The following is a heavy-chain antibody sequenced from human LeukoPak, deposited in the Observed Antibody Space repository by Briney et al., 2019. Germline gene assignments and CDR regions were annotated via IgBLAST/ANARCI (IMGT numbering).Heavy chain of an antibody. CDR1: GFNFNAYA. V-gene: IGHV4-34*01. D-gene: IGHD2-15*01. CDR3: ARRSVDKRGWPHFDY. CDR2: INHSGST. J-gene: IGHJ4*02. Sequence: PGGSLRLSCVASGFNFNAYAMNWVRQAPGKGLEWIGEINHSGSTNYNPSLKSRVTISVDTSKNQFSLKLSSVTAADTAVYYCARRSVDKRGWPHFDYWGQGTLVTVSS.